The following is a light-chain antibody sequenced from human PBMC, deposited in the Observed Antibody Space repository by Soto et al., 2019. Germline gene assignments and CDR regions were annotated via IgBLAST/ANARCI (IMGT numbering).Light chain of an antibody. CDR3: QQRSNWWT. V-gene: IGKV3-11*01. Sequence: EIVLTQSPATLSLSPGERATLSCRASQSVSSSLAWYQQKPGQAPRLLIHDASNRAPGIPARFSGSGSGTDFTLTISSLEPEDFAVYYCQQRSNWWTFGQGTRVEI. CDR1: QSVSSS. J-gene: IGKJ1*01. CDR2: DAS.